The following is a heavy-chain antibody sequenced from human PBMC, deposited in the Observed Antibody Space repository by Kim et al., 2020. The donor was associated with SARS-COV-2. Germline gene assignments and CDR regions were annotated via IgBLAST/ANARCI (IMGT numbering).Heavy chain of an antibody. Sequence: GGSLRLSCAASGFTFSSYGMHWVRQAPGKGLEWVAVIWYDGSNKYYADSVKGRFTISRDNSKNTLYLQMNSLRAEDTAVYYCAKSGADYYGSGLIDYWGQGTLVTVSS. CDR1: GFTFSSYG. CDR2: IWYDGSNK. V-gene: IGHV3-33*06. CDR3: AKSGADYYGSGLIDY. D-gene: IGHD3-10*01. J-gene: IGHJ4*02.